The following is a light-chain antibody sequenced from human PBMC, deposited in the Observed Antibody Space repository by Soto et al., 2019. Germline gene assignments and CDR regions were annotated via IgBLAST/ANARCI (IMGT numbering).Light chain of an antibody. CDR3: QQTFNSPIT. J-gene: IGKJ5*01. CDR1: LSISRY. Sequence: DIELTQSPSSLSASVGDRVIITCRASLSISRYLHWYHQQPGKGPKVLIYGASSLQSGVSSRFSGSGSGTDFTLTISSVRPEDIGSYYCQQTFNSPITFGQGTRLEIK. CDR2: GAS. V-gene: IGKV1-39*01.